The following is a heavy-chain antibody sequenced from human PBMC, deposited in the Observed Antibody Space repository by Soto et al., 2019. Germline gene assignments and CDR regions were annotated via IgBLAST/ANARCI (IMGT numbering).Heavy chain of an antibody. V-gene: IGHV3-66*02. Sequence: GGSLRLSCAVSGITVSGKKYITWVRQAPGKGLEWVSALYSTFGTYYADSVKGRFTISRDNSKNMVYLEMNSLRPEDTAVYYCARKWVNCSSTSCLGGYWGQGTLVTVSS. CDR1: GITVSGKKY. CDR3: ARKWVNCSSTSCLGGY. CDR2: LYSTFGT. D-gene: IGHD2-2*01. J-gene: IGHJ4*02.